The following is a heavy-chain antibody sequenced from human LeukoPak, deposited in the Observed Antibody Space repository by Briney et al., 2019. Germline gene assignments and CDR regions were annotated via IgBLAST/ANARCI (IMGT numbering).Heavy chain of an antibody. CDR2: IYHSGST. CDR1: GYSISSGYY. J-gene: IGHJ3*02. V-gene: IGHV4-38-2*01. CDR3: ARWGYCSSTSCYALNDAFDI. Sequence: PSETLSLTCAVSGYSISSGYYWGWIRQPPGKGLEWIGSIYHSGSTYYNPSLKSRVTISVDTSKNQFPLKLSSVTAADTAVYYCARWGYCSSTSCYALNDAFDIWGQGTMVTVSS. D-gene: IGHD2-2*01.